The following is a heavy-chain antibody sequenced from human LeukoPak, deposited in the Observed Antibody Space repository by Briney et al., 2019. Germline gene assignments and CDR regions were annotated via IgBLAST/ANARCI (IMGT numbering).Heavy chain of an antibody. CDR3: AKDARRSDGWYFFDH. V-gene: IGHV3-33*06. CDR2: IWYDGSNQ. Sequence: GGALRLSCAPSGFTFSNYGMHWVRQAPGKGLEWVAVIWYDGSNQDYADSVKGRSTISRDNSRNTLYLQMNSLRAEDTAIYYCAKDARRSDGWYFFDHWGQGALVTVSS. J-gene: IGHJ4*02. D-gene: IGHD6-19*01. CDR1: GFTFSNYG.